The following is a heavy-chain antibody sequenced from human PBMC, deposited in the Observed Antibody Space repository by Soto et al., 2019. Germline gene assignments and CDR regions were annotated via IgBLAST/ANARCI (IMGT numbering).Heavy chain of an antibody. D-gene: IGHD3-9*01. CDR3: AGSLHYDILTGYHPVDF. Sequence: SETLSLTCIVSGGSISNYYWSWIRQPPGKGLEWIGYFYDSGNTNYNPSLKNRVTISVDTSKNQSSLKLSSVTAADTAVYFCAGSLHYDILTGYHPVDFWGQGTLVTVSS. J-gene: IGHJ4*02. CDR2: FYDSGNT. CDR1: GGSISNYY. V-gene: IGHV4-59*01.